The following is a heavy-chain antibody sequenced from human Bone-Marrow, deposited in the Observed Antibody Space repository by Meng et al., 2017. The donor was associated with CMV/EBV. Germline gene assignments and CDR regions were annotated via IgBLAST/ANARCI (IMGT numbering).Heavy chain of an antibody. D-gene: IGHD3-3*01. CDR2: INHSGST. CDR1: GGSFSGYY. J-gene: IGHJ4*02. V-gene: IGHV4-34*01. Sequence: SETLSLTCAVYGGSFSGYYWSWIRQPPGKGLEWIGEINHSGSTNYNPSLKSRVTISVDTSKNQFSLKLSSVTAADTAVYYCARGDVYYNFWGGYYHQWGQGTLVTVSS. CDR3: ARGDVYYNFWGGYYHQ.